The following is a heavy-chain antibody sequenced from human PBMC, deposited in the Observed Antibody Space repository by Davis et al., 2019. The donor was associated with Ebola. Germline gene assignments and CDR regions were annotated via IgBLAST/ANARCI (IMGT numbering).Heavy chain of an antibody. Sequence: SETLSLTCTVSGGSIISSSSYWGWIRQPPRKGLEWIASIHHTGSTYYNPSLKSRVTMSVDTSKNQFSLKVTSVTAADTALYYCARKGGSYSSSYYFDYWGQGTLVTVSS. CDR3: ARKGGSYSSSYYFDY. V-gene: IGHV4-39*07. J-gene: IGHJ4*02. CDR1: GGSIISSSSY. CDR2: IHHTGST. D-gene: IGHD1-26*01.